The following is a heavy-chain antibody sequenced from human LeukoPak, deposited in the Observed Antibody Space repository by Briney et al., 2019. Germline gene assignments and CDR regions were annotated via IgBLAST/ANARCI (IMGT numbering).Heavy chain of an antibody. CDR3: ARLKWLRINWFDP. J-gene: IGHJ5*02. CDR2: IYYSGST. CDR1: GGSINSYY. V-gene: IGHV4-59*08. D-gene: IGHD5-12*01. Sequence: SETLSLTCTVSGGSINSYYWSWIRQPPGKGLEWIGYIYYSGSTNYNPSLKSRVTISVDTSKNQFSLKLSSVTAADTAVYYCARLKWLRINWFDPWGQGTLVTVSS.